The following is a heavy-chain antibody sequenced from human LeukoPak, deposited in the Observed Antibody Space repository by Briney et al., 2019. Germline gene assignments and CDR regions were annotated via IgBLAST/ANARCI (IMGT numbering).Heavy chain of an antibody. V-gene: IGHV1-8*01. CDR2: MNPNSGNR. Sequence: ASVKVSCEASGYTFTSYDVNWVRQAAGQGLEWMGWMNPNSGNRGYAQKLQGRVTMTTDASTNTAYMELNSLYPEGTAVYYCARAIPFRYMLGGDYYEKSSHGFDIWGQGTMVTVSS. CDR3: ARAIPFRYMLGGDYYEKSSHGFDI. D-gene: IGHD2-21*02. J-gene: IGHJ3*02. CDR1: GYTFTSYD.